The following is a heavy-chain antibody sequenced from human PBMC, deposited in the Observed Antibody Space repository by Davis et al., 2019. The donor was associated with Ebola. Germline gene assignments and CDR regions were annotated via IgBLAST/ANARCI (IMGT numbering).Heavy chain of an antibody. CDR2: INHSGST. D-gene: IGHD5-24*01. CDR1: GGSFSGYY. V-gene: IGHV4-34*01. Sequence: PSETLSLTCAVYGGSFSGYYWSWIRQPPGKGLEWIGEINHSGSTNYNPSLKSRVTISVDTSKNQFSLKLSSVTAADTAVYYCARGWGEMATDDAFDIWGQGTMVTVSS. CDR3: ARGWGEMATDDAFDI. J-gene: IGHJ3*02.